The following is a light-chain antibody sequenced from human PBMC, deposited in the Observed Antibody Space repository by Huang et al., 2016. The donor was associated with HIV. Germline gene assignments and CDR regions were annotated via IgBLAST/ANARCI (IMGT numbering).Light chain of an antibody. CDR2: AAS. CDR3: QQYYSTHWT. J-gene: IGKJ1*01. CDR1: QGISNS. V-gene: IGKV1-NL1*01. Sequence: DIQMTQSPSSLSTSVGDRVTITCRASQGISNSLAWYQQKPGKAPKLLLYAASRLESGVPSMFSGSGSGTDYTLTISSLQPEDFATYYCQQYYSTHWTFGQGTKVEIK.